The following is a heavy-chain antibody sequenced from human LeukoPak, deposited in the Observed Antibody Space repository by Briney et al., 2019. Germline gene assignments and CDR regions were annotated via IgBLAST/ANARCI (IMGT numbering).Heavy chain of an antibody. CDR3: ARTTYSSSSDY. V-gene: IGHV3-53*01. CDR1: GFTVSSNY. J-gene: IGHJ4*02. Sequence: GGSLRLSCAASGFTVSSNYMSWVRQAPGKGLEWVSVIYSGGSTYYADSVKGRFTISRDNAKNSLYLQMNSLRAEDTAVYYCARTTYSSSSDYWGQGTLVTVSS. CDR2: IYSGGST. D-gene: IGHD6-6*01.